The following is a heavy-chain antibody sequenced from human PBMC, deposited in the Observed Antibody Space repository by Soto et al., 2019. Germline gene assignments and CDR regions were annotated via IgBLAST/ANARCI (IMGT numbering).Heavy chain of an antibody. Sequence: QVQLVESGGGVVQPGRSLRLSCAASGFTFSSYAMHWVRQAPGKGLEWVAVISYDGSNKYYADSVKGRFTISRDNSKNTLYLQMNSLRAEDTAVYYCASPTHYDSSGYYFLYYYYGMDVWGQGTTVTVSS. CDR1: GFTFSSYA. V-gene: IGHV3-30-3*01. CDR2: ISYDGSNK. CDR3: ASPTHYDSSGYYFLYYYYGMDV. D-gene: IGHD3-22*01. J-gene: IGHJ6*02.